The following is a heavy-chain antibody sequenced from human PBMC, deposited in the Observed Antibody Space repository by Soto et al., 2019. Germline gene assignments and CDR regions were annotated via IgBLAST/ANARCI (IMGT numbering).Heavy chain of an antibody. CDR3: AREDILGVRSFDY. D-gene: IGHD3-9*01. V-gene: IGHV3-48*02. CDR1: GFTFSSYS. CDR2: ISSGSKTI. Sequence: PGGSLRLSCAASGFTFSSYSMNWVRQAPGKGLEWVSYISSGSKTIYYAESVKGRFTVSRDNARNSQYLQMNSLRDEDTAVYYCAREDILGVRSFDYWGQGTLVTVS. J-gene: IGHJ4*02.